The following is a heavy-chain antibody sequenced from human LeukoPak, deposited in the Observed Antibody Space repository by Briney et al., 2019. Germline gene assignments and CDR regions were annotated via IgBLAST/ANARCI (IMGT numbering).Heavy chain of an antibody. D-gene: IGHD3-3*01. V-gene: IGHV1-8*01. CDR2: MNPNSGNT. Sequence: GASVKVSCKASGYTFTSYDINWVRQATGQGLEWMGWMNPNSGNTGYAQKFQGRVTMTRNTSISTAYMELSSLRSEDTAVYYCARGRSEYYDFWSGYGPPYYYGMDVWGQGTTVTVSS. CDR3: ARGRSEYYDFWSGYGPPYYYGMDV. CDR1: GYTFTSYD. J-gene: IGHJ6*02.